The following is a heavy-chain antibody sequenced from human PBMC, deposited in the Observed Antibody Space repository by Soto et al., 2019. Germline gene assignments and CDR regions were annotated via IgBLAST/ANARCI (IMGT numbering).Heavy chain of an antibody. J-gene: IGHJ5*02. CDR1: GGSFSGYY. CDR3: ARRWAAAGTLWWFDP. CDR2: INHSGST. D-gene: IGHD6-13*01. V-gene: IGHV4-34*01. Sequence: SETLSLTCAVYGGSFSGYYWSWIRQPPGKGLEWIGEINHSGSTNYNPSLKSRVTISVDTSKNQFSLKLSSVTAADTAVYYCARRWAAAGTLWWFDPWGQGTLVTVSS.